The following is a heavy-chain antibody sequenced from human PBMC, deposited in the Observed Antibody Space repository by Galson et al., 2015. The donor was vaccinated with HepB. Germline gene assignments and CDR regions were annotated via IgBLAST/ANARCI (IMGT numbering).Heavy chain of an antibody. CDR1: GFTFSDYY. CDR3: ARVAASDYGDHAHFDY. D-gene: IGHD4-17*01. J-gene: IGHJ4*02. CDR2: ISSSAIYT. V-gene: IGHV3-11*06. Sequence: SLRLSCAASGFTFSDYYMSWIRQAPGKGLEWVSYISSSAIYTNYADSVKGRFTLSRDNAKNSLHIQMNSLRAEDTAVYYCARVAASDYGDHAHFDYWGQGTLVTVSS.